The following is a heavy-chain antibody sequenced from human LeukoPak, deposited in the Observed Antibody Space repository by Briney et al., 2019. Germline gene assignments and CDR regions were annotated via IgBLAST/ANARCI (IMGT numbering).Heavy chain of an antibody. CDR3: ARGLAVALFDY. J-gene: IGHJ4*02. CDR1: GGSISSSSYY. Sequence: PSETLSLTCTVSGGSISSSSYYWGWIRQPPGKGLEWIGSIYYSGSTYYNPSLKSRVTISVDTSKNQFSLKLSSVTAADTAVYYCARGLAVALFDYWGQGTLVTVSS. D-gene: IGHD6-19*01. V-gene: IGHV4-39*07. CDR2: IYYSGST.